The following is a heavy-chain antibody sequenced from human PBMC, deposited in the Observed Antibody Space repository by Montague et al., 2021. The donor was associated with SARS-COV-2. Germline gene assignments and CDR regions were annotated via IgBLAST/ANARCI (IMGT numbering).Heavy chain of an antibody. CDR2: IHYIGST. V-gene: IGHV4-39*01. CDR1: GASISRSSYY. Sequence: SETLSLTCNVSGASISRSSYYWAWIRQPPGKGLELIGSIHYIGSTYYNPSLESRVTISVDTSENQFSLKLRSVIAADTAVHYCARLLPDGTVVATDIPFDSWGQGTLVTVSS. J-gene: IGHJ4*02. D-gene: IGHD2-21*02. CDR3: ARLLPDGTVVATDIPFDS.